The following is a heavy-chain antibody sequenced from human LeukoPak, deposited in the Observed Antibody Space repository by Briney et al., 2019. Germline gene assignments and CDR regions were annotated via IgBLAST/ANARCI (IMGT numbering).Heavy chain of an antibody. CDR2: IYTSGST. CDR1: GGSISSGSYY. CDR3: ARACCSSTSSSYYFDY. Sequence: SETLSLTCTVSGGSISSGSYYWSWIRQPAGKGLEWIGRIYTSGSTNYNPSLKSRVTISVDTSKNQFSLKLSSVTAADTAVYYCARACCSSTSSSYYFDYWGQGTLVTVSS. V-gene: IGHV4-61*02. J-gene: IGHJ4*02. D-gene: IGHD2-2*01.